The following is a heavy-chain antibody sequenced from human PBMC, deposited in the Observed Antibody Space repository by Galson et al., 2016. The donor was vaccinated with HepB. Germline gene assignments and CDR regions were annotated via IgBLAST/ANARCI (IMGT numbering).Heavy chain of an antibody. CDR3: VRGVAGCDY. CDR2: IDIAGDT. V-gene: IGHV3-13*01. D-gene: IGHD6-19*01. CDR1: GFIFSNYD. J-gene: IGHJ4*02. Sequence: SLRLSCAASGFIFSNYDMHWVRQVAGKGLEWVSCIDIAGDTYYPDSVKGRFTISRENAKGTAYLQINSLRAEDTAVYYCVRGVAGCDYWGQGTLVTVSS.